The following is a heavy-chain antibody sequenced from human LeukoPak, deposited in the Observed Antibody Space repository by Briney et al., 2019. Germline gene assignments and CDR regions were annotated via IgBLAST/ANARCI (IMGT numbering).Heavy chain of an antibody. J-gene: IGHJ6*02. CDR2: MNPNSGNT. Sequence: ASVKVSCKASGYTFTSYDINWVRQATGQGLEWMGWMNPNSGNTGYAQKLQGRVTMTTDTSTSTAYMELRSLRSDDTAVYYCARDHDYVWGSFLGYYYYYGMDVWGQGTTVTVSS. D-gene: IGHD3-16*01. V-gene: IGHV1-8*01. CDR1: GYTFTSYD. CDR3: ARDHDYVWGSFLGYYYYYGMDV.